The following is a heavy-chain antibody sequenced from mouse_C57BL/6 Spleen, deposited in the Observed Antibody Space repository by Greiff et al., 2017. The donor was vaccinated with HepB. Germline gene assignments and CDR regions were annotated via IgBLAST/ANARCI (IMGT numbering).Heavy chain of an antibody. CDR2: IYPGSGNT. CDR1: GYTFTDYY. V-gene: IGHV1-76*01. D-gene: IGHD1-1*01. Sequence: QVQLQQSGAELVRPGASVKLSCKASGYTFTDYYINWVKQRPGQGLEWIARIYPGSGNTYYNEKFKGKATLTAEKSSSTAYMQLSSLTSEDSAVYFCARGFITTVVAPGWFAYWGQGTLVTVSA. CDR3: ARGFITTVVAPGWFAY. J-gene: IGHJ3*01.